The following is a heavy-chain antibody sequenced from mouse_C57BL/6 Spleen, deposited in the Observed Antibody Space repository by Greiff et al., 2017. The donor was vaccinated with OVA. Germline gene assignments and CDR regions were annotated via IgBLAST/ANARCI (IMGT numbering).Heavy chain of an antibody. Sequence: QVQLQQSGAELARPGASVKMSCKASGYTFTSYTMHWVKQRPGQGLEWIGYINPSSGYTKYNQKFKDKATLTEDKSSSTAYMQLSSLTSEDSAVYYCARPITTVDYYAMDYWGQGTSVTVSS. J-gene: IGHJ4*01. D-gene: IGHD1-1*01. V-gene: IGHV1-4*01. CDR2: INPSSGYT. CDR3: ARPITTVDYYAMDY. CDR1: GYTFTSYT.